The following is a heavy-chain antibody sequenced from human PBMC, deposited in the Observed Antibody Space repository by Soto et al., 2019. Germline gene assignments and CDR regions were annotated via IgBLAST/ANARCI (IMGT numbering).Heavy chain of an antibody. CDR3: AKGHKTAVFSYVDL. Sequence: EVQLVESGGGLVQPGRSLRLSCAASGFTFDDYAMNWVRQAPGKGLEWVSSISWNSGNIVYADSVKGRFTISRDNAKNSLYLQMNGLRAEDTAFYYCAKGHKTAVFSYVDLWGRGILVTVAS. CDR2: ISWNSGNI. D-gene: IGHD3-16*01. V-gene: IGHV3-9*01. CDR1: GFTFDDYA. J-gene: IGHJ2*01.